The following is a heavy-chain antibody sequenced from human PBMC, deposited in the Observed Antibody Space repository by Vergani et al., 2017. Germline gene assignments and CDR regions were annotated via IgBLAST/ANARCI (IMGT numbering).Heavy chain of an antibody. CDR2: ISGSGGSI. D-gene: IGHD2-2*01. CDR3: AKDRYHGGFDY. V-gene: IGHV3-23*01. CDR1: GFTFSSYA. Sequence: EVQLLESGGGLVQPGGSLRLSCAASGFTFSSYAMSWVRQAPGKGLEWVSAISGSGGSIGYADSVKGRFTISRDNAKNSLYLQMNSLGAEDTALYYCAKDRYHGGFDYWGQGTLVTVSS. J-gene: IGHJ4*02.